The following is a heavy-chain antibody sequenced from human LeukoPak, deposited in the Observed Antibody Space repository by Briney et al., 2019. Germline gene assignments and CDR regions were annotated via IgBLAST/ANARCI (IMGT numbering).Heavy chain of an antibody. CDR3: ARDQTDLLPTDYYYYGMDV. CDR1: GGSISSYY. J-gene: IGHJ6*02. D-gene: IGHD1-26*01. V-gene: IGHV4-59*01. Sequence: SETLSLTCTVSGGSISSYYWSWIRQPPGKGLEWIGYIYYSGSTNYNPSLKSRVTISVDTSKNQFSLKLSSVPAADTAVYPCARDQTDLLPTDYYYYGMDVWGQGPTVPVPS. CDR2: IYYSGST.